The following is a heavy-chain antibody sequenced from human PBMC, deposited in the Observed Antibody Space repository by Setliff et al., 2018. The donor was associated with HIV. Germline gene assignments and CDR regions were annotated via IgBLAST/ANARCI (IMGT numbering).Heavy chain of an antibody. V-gene: IGHV3-74*01. Sequence: GGSLRLSCAASEFTFSDSWMHWVRQVPGQGLVWVSTINSDGSTTSYADSVKGRFTISRDNSKNTLYLQMNSLRAEDTAVYYCARDPPSWQWLFDYWGQGTLVTVSS. CDR2: INSDGSTT. D-gene: IGHD6-19*01. J-gene: IGHJ4*02. CDR1: EFTFSDSW. CDR3: ARDPPSWQWLFDY.